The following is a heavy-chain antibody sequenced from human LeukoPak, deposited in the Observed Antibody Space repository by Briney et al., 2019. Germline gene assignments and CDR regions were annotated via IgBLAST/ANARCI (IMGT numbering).Heavy chain of an antibody. Sequence: SETLSLTCTVSGGSISSYYWSWLRQPPGKGLEWIGYIYYSGSTNYNPSLKSRVTISVDTSKNQFSLKLSSVTAADTAVYYCARGGSSWPFDYWGQGTLVTVSS. V-gene: IGHV4-59*01. CDR3: ARGGSSWPFDY. J-gene: IGHJ4*02. CDR2: IYYSGST. D-gene: IGHD6-13*01. CDR1: GGSISSYY.